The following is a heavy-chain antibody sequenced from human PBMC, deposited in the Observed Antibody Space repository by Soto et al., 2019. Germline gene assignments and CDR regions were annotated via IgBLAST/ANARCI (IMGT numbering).Heavy chain of an antibody. J-gene: IGHJ4*02. CDR3: ARGGMEPVDY. D-gene: IGHD1-26*01. CDR2: ISGDGSST. V-gene: IGHV3-74*01. CDR1: GFTFSTYW. Sequence: EVQLVESGGGLVQPGGSLRFSCAASGFTFSTYWMHWVRQAPGKGLVWVSRISGDGSSTSYADSVKGRFTISRDNAKNTLYLQMNSLTAEDTAVYYCARGGMEPVDYWGQGTLVTVSS.